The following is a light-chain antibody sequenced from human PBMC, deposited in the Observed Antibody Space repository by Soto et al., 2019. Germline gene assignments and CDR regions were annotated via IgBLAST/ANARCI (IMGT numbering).Light chain of an antibody. V-gene: IGKV3-20*01. CDR2: GAS. CDR1: QSVSSSY. CDR3: QQYGSSPCT. Sequence: EIVLTQSPGTLSLSPGERATLSCRASQSVSSSYLAWYQQKPGQAPRPLIYGASSRAIGIPDMFSGSGSGTDFTLTISRLEPEDFAVYYCQQYGSSPCTFGQGTKVEIK. J-gene: IGKJ1*01.